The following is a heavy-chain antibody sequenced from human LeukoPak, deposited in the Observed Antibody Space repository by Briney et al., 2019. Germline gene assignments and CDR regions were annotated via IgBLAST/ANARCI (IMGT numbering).Heavy chain of an antibody. CDR2: ISDSGGST. D-gene: IGHD1/OR15-1a*01. CDR3: LVTTRSRGFDY. J-gene: IGHJ4*02. V-gene: IGHV3-23*01. Sequence: GGSLRLSCAVSGITLSNYGMSWVRQAPGKGLEWVAGISDSGGSTNYADSVKGRFTISSDNPKNTLYLQMNSLRAEDTAVYYCLVTTRSRGFDYWGQGTLVTVSS. CDR1: GITLSNYG.